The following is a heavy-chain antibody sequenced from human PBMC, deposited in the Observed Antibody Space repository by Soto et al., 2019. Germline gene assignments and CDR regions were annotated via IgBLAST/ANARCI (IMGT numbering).Heavy chain of an antibody. D-gene: IGHD4-17*01. V-gene: IGHV1-18*01. CDR2: ITPFNDNT. Sequence: QIHLVQSGGEVKKPGASVKVSCKTSGYTFTTYGISWVRQAPGQGLEWMGWITPFNDNTNYAQNLQGRVTMTTDTSTHTAYSELRSLTAADAAVYYCARTDTGDYVPPLDNWGQGTLVTVSS. CDR1: GYTFTTYG. CDR3: ARTDTGDYVPPLDN. J-gene: IGHJ4*02.